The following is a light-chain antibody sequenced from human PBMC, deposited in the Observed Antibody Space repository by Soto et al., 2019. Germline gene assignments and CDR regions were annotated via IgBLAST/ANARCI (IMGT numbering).Light chain of an antibody. CDR3: QQYGNSPQT. CDR1: QSVRTS. V-gene: IGKV3-20*01. CDR2: EAS. Sequence: EVVLTQSPGTLSLSPGGRATLSCRASQSVRTSIGWYQQKPGQAPRLLIYEASNRATGVPDRFSGSGSGTDYTLTIGRLEPDDFAVYYCQQYGNSPQTFGQGTKVDIK. J-gene: IGKJ1*01.